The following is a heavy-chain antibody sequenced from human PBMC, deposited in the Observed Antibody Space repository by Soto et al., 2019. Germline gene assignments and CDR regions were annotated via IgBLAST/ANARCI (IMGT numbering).Heavy chain of an antibody. D-gene: IGHD3-3*01. CDR3: ARDRSGNTLDY. J-gene: IGHJ4*02. CDR2: ISYDGRNK. V-gene: IGHV3-30*03. CDR1: GFPFRSYD. Sequence: GGSLRLSCAASGFPFRSYDMHWVRQAPGKGLEWVAGISYDGRNKYYVDSVKGRFTISRDNSKNTLYLEMNILRAEDTAVYYCARDRSGNTLDYWGQGTLVTVSS.